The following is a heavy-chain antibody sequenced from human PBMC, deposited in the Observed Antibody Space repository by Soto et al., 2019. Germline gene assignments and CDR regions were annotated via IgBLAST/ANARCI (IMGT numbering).Heavy chain of an antibody. V-gene: IGHV3-7*03. J-gene: IGHJ4*02. Sequence: GGSLRLSCAVSGFSFGNYWMSWVRQAPGKGLEWLASIKEDGSERYYLDSVKGRFTISRDNAKDSLSLQMNSLRGEDTAFYYCARDVGPVTIFGQALSGYFDFWGQGTLVTVSS. D-gene: IGHD3-3*01. CDR2: IKEDGSER. CDR3: ARDVGPVTIFGQALSGYFDF. CDR1: GFSFGNYW.